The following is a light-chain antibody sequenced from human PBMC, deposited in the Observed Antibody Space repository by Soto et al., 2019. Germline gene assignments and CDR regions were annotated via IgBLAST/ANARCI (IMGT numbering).Light chain of an antibody. V-gene: IGKV1-13*02. CDR2: DAS. CDR1: QGISSA. J-gene: IGKJ4*01. CDR3: QQFQSYAFT. Sequence: AIQLTQSPSSLSASVGDRVTITCRASQGISSALAWYQHKPGRAPRLLIYDASSLQSGVSSRFSGSGSGTDFTLTIRSLQPEDFATYYCQQFQSYAFTFGGGTQLEIK.